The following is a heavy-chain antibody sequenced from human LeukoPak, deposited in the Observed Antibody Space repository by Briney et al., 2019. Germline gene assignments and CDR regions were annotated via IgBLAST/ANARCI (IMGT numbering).Heavy chain of an antibody. CDR2: ISGSGANT. CDR1: GFSFSSFA. Sequence: GGSLRLSCAASGFSFSSFAMSWVRQAPGKGLEWVSAISGSGANTYYADSVKGRFTISRDNSKKTLDLQMNSLRAEDTAVYYCVNDSWGQGTLVTVSS. V-gene: IGHV3-23*01. J-gene: IGHJ5*02. CDR3: VNDS.